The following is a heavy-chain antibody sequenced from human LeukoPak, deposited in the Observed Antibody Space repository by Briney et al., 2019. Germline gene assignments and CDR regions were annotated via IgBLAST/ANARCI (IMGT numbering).Heavy chain of an antibody. D-gene: IGHD3-22*01. CDR2: ISGSGGST. V-gene: IGHV3-23*01. J-gene: IGHJ4*02. CDR1: GFTFSSYV. CDR3: ARNHYDSSGYYSGWLYY. Sequence: PGGSLRLSCAASGFTFSSYVMSWVRQAPGKGLEWVSAISGSGGSTYYADSVKGRFTISRDNSKNTLYLQMNSLRAEDTAVYYCARNHYDSSGYYSGWLYYWGQGTLVTVSS.